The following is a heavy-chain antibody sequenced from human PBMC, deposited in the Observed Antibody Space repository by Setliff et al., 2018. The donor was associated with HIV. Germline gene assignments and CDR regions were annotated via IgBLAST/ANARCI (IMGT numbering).Heavy chain of an antibody. Sequence: SETLSLTCTVSGGSIKSYYWSWIRQAPGKGLGWIGYIYYNGNTNYNPSLKSRITISVDTSKNQFSLKLTSVTAADTAVYYCAREIYGGNSRPFDYWGQGTLVTVSS. D-gene: IGHD4-17*01. CDR2: IYYNGNT. CDR3: AREIYGGNSRPFDY. V-gene: IGHV4-59*01. J-gene: IGHJ4*02. CDR1: GGSIKSYY.